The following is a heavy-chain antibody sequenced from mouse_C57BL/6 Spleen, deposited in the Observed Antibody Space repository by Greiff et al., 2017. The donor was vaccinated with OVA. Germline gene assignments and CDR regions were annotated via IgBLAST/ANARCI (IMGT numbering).Heavy chain of an antibody. Sequence: QVQLQQSGAELVRPGASVKLSCKASGYTFTDYYINWVKQRPGQGLEWIARIYPGSGNTYYNEKFKGKATLTAEKSSSTAYMQLSSLTSEDSAVYFCARVATTVVEGGFDYWGQGTTLTVSS. V-gene: IGHV1-76*01. J-gene: IGHJ2*01. CDR3: ARVATTVVEGGFDY. CDR1: GYTFTDYY. CDR2: IYPGSGNT. D-gene: IGHD1-1*01.